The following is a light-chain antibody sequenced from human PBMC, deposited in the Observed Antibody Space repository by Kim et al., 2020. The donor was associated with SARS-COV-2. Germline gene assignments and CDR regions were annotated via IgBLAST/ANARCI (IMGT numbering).Light chain of an antibody. CDR2: DVT. V-gene: IGLV2-11*01. Sequence: QSALTQPRSVSGSPGQSVTISCTGTSSDVGDYNYVSWYQQHPDKAPKLMIYDVTKRPSGVPDRFSGSKSGSPASLTISGLQTEEEADYFCCSYAGDYTGVFGGGTQLTVL. CDR1: SSDVGDYNY. J-gene: IGLJ3*02. CDR3: CSYAGDYTGV.